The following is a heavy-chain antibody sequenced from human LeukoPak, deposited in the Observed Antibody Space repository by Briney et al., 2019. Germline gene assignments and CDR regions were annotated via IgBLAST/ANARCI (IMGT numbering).Heavy chain of an antibody. CDR2: ISSNGGST. Sequence: PGGSLRLPCAASGFTFSSYAMHWVRQAPGKGLEYVSAISSNGGSTYYGNSVKGRFTISRDNSKNTLYLQMGSLRAEDMAVYYCARFYCSTTSCLFDYWGQGTLVTVSS. J-gene: IGHJ4*02. D-gene: IGHD2-2*01. CDR3: ARFYCSTTSCLFDY. CDR1: GFTFSSYA. V-gene: IGHV3-64*01.